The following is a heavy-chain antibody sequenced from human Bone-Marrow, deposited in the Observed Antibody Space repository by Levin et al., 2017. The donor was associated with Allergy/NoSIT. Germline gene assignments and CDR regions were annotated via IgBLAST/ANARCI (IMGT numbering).Heavy chain of an antibody. D-gene: IGHD6-19*01. Sequence: SVKVSCKASGGTFSSFALSWVRQAPGQGLQWMGGIIPMMETANYEEDFQGRVTITADESTRTAYMELSRLRSEDTAVYFWAVGTHSSWFSDYWGQGTLVTVSS. CDR1: GGTFSSFA. V-gene: IGHV1-69*13. CDR3: AVGTHSSWFSDY. J-gene: IGHJ4*02. CDR2: IIPMMETA.